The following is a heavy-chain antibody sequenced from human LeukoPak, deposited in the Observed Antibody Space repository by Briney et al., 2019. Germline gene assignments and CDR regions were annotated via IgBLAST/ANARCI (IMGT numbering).Heavy chain of an antibody. CDR3: ARDLSDAFDI. J-gene: IGHJ3*02. V-gene: IGHV3-23*01. Sequence: PGGSLRLSCATSGFTFSSYAMSWVRQAPGKGLEWVSAISGSGGSTYYADSVKGRFTVSRDNSKNTLYLQMNSLRAEDTAVYYCARDLSDAFDIWGQGTMVTVSS. CDR2: ISGSGGST. CDR1: GFTFSSYA.